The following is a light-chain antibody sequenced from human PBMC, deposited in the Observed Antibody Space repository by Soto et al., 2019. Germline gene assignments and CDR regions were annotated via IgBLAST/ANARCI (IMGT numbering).Light chain of an antibody. CDR1: QSVSSN. CDR2: GVY. V-gene: IGKV3D-15*01. Sequence: IVLTQSPTILYVSPGERATLSCRASQSVSSNFAWYQQKPGQAPRLLIYGVYTRAPGIPARFRGSGSGKNVTITTSRLEGEDYAVEYYEQHCSSAGTFGQGTKVDIK. CDR3: EQHCSSAGT. J-gene: IGKJ1*01.